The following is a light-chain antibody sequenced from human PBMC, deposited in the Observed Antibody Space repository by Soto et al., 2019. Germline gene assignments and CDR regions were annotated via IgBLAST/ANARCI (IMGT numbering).Light chain of an antibody. CDR1: ETIYSW. CDR2: KAS. CDR3: QQYKSFSTWT. Sequence: DIQMTQSPSTLSASVGDRVTITCRASETIYSWLAWYQQQPGKAPKLLIFKASSLESGVPSRFSGSGSGTEFTLSISSLQPDDVATYYCQQYKSFSTWTFGQGTKVEIK. J-gene: IGKJ1*01. V-gene: IGKV1-5*03.